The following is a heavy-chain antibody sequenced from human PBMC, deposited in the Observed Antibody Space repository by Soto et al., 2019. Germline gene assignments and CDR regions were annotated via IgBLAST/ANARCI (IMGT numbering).Heavy chain of an antibody. V-gene: IGHV3-23*01. CDR1: GFTFSNYA. CDR2: ISGSGGST. CDR3: AKAPDYGGNTWYFDL. Sequence: EVQLLESGGGLVQPGGSLRLSCAASGFTFSNYAMNWVRQAPGKGQEWVSTISGSGGSTNYADSVKGRFTISRDNSKNTLYLQMNSLTAEDTAIFYCAKAPDYGGNTWYFDLWGRGTLVTVSS. J-gene: IGHJ2*01. D-gene: IGHD4-17*01.